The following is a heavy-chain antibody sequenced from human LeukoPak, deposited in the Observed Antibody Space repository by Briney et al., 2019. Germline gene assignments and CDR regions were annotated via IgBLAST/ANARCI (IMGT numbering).Heavy chain of an antibody. J-gene: IGHJ3*02. Sequence: SETLSLTCTVSGGSISSYYWSWVRQPPGKGLEWIGYIYYSGSTNYNPSLKSRVTISVDTSKNQFSLKLSSVTAADTAVYYCARVRERDAFDIWGQGTMVTVSS. CDR1: GGSISSYY. CDR2: IYYSGST. V-gene: IGHV4-59*01. D-gene: IGHD1-1*01. CDR3: ARVRERDAFDI.